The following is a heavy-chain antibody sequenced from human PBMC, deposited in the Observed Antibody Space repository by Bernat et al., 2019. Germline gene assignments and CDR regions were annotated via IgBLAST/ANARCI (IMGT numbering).Heavy chain of an antibody. V-gene: IGHV3-30-3*01. CDR2: ISYDGSNK. CDR3: ARARSSGWYEGSFDY. Sequence: QVQLVESGGGVVQPGRSLILSCAASGFTFSSYAMHWVRQAPGKGLEWVAVISYDGSNKYYADSVKGRFTISRDNSKNTLYLQMNSLRAEETAVYYCARARSSGWYEGSFDYWGQGTLVTVSS. D-gene: IGHD6-19*01. J-gene: IGHJ4*02. CDR1: GFTFSSYA.